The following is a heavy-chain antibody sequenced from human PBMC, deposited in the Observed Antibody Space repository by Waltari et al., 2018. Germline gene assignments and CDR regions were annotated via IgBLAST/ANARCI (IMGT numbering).Heavy chain of an antibody. CDR3: ARAQTYRSGSLFYFDY. Sequence: EVQLVESGGGLIQPGGSLRLSCAASGFTVSRTYMSWVRLAPGKGLEWVSVIYSGGSTYYADSVKGRFSISRDNSKNTLYLQMNSLRAEDTALYYCARAQTYRSGSLFYFDYWGQGTLVTVSS. D-gene: IGHD6-19*01. J-gene: IGHJ4*02. CDR1: GFTVSRTY. CDR2: IYSGGST. V-gene: IGHV3-53*01.